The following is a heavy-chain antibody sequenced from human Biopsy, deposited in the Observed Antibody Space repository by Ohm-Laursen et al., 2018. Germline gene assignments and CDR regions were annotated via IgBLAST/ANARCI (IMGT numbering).Heavy chain of an antibody. V-gene: IGHV3-23*01. CDR3: ARDLYDFCGGCPFDP. CDR2: INGSGGST. Sequence: SLRLSCAASGFTFSSHAMSWVRQAPGKGPECVSVINGSGGSTYYADPVKGRFTISRDNSRSTLYLQMNSLRADDTAMYYCARDLYDFCGGCPFDPWGQGTLVTVSP. CDR1: GFTFSSHA. D-gene: IGHD3-3*01. J-gene: IGHJ5*02.